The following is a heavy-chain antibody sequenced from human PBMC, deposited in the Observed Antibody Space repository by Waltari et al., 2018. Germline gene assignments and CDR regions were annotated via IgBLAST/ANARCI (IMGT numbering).Heavy chain of an antibody. CDR3: AKDLNIYDSSGEGFDY. D-gene: IGHD3-22*01. CDR1: FTFSSYG. J-gene: IGHJ4*02. CDR2: IRYDGSNK. Sequence: FTFSSYGMHWVRQAPGKGLEWVAFIRYDGSNKYYADSVKGRFTISRDNSKNTLYLQMNSLRAEDTAVYYCAKDLNIYDSSGEGFDYWGQGTLVTVSS. V-gene: IGHV3-30*02.